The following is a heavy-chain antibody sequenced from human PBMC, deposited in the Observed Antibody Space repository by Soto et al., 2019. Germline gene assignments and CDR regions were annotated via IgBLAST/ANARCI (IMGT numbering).Heavy chain of an antibody. CDR2: IYWDDDK. CDR3: AHRPYGSGKPNWFDP. V-gene: IGHV2-5*02. CDR1: GFSLSTSGVG. Sequence: QITLKESGPTLVKPTQTLTLTCTFSGFSLSTSGVGVGWIRQPPGKALEWLALIYWDDDKRYSPSLKSRLTNTKDTSKNQVVRTMTNMDPVDTATYYCAHRPYGSGKPNWFDPWGQGTLVTVSS. J-gene: IGHJ5*02. D-gene: IGHD3-10*01.